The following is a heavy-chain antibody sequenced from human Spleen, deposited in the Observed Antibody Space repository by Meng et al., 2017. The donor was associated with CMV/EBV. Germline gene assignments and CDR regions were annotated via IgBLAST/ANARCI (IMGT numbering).Heavy chain of an antibody. CDR3: AKDPGYCSSTSCYRYYYYGMDV. J-gene: IGHJ6*02. CDR1: GFTFSSYG. Sequence: GGSLRLSCAASGFTFSSYGMHWVRQAPGKGLEWVAFIRYDGSNKYYADSVKGRFTISRENSKNTLYLQMNSLRAEDTAVYYCAKDPGYCSSTSCYRYYYYGMDVWGQGTTVTVSS. D-gene: IGHD2-2*01. V-gene: IGHV3-30*02. CDR2: IRYDGSNK.